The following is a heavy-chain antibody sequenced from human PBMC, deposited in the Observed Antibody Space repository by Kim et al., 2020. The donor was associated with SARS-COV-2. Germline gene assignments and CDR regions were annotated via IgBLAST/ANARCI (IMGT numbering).Heavy chain of an antibody. D-gene: IGHD3-10*01. J-gene: IGHJ3*02. CDR1: GFTFSSYA. CDR2: ISGSGGST. CDR3: AKGSLPSHYGSGSYSRSAFDI. Sequence: GGSLRLSCAASGFTFSSYAMSWVRQAPGKGLEWVSAISGSGGSTYYADSVKGRFTISRDNSKNTLYLQMNSLRAEDTAVYYCAKGSLPSHYGSGSYSRSAFDIWGQGTMVTVSS. V-gene: IGHV3-23*01.